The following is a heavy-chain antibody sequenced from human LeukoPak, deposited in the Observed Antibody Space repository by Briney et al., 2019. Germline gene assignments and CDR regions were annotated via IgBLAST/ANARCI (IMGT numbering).Heavy chain of an antibody. Sequence: PGGSLRLSCAASGFTFSDYYMSWIRQAPGKGLEWVSYISSSGSTIYYADSVKGQFTISRDNAKNSLYLQMNSLRAEDTAVYYCARGRRYCSSTSCPLHYMDVWGKGTTVTVSS. D-gene: IGHD2-2*01. J-gene: IGHJ6*03. V-gene: IGHV3-11*04. CDR1: GFTFSDYY. CDR2: ISSSGSTI. CDR3: ARGRRYCSSTSCPLHYMDV.